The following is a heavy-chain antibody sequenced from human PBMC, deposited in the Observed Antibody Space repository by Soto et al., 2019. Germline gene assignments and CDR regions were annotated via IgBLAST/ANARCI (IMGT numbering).Heavy chain of an antibody. CDR1: GGSIRRGAYF. J-gene: IGHJ4*02. CDR3: ARGGPVSVSPAWQLLGYFDY. CDR2: ISYTGAT. D-gene: IGHD2-15*01. Sequence: TLSLTCSVSGGSIRRGAYFWTWIRQFPGKGLEWIAYISYTGATYYNPSLKSRVTILADTSKNQFSLKLNSVTSADTAVYYCARGGPVSVSPAWQLLGYFDYWGQGTLVTVSS. V-gene: IGHV4-31*03.